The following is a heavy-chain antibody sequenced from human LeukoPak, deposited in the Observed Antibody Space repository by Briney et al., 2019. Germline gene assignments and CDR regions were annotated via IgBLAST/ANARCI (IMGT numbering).Heavy chain of an antibody. CDR1: GYSFTNYW. J-gene: IGHJ4*02. V-gene: IGHV5-51*01. Sequence: GESLKISCKGSGYSFTNYWIAWVRQMPGKGLEWMGTIYPGDSDTRYSPSFQGQVTISADKSISTAYLQWSSLKASDTAMYYCARAYYDFWSGYYSDYWGQGTLVTVSS. CDR2: IYPGDSDT. D-gene: IGHD3-3*01. CDR3: ARAYYDFWSGYYSDY.